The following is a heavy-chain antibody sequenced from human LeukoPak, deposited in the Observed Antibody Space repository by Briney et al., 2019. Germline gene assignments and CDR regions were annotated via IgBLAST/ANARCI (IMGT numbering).Heavy chain of an antibody. Sequence: GGSLRLSRAASGFTVSSSYMTWVRQAPGKGLEWVSIIYSGGYTYYADSVKGRFTISRDNSKNTLYLQMLSLRVEDTAVYHCARVSGELLSSYYFYMDVWGKGTTVTVSS. J-gene: IGHJ6*03. V-gene: IGHV3-66*02. CDR2: IYSGGYT. CDR1: GFTVSSSY. D-gene: IGHD1-26*01. CDR3: ARVSGELLSSYYFYMDV.